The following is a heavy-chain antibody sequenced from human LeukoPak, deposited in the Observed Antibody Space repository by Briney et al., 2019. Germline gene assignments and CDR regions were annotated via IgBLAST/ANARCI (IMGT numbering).Heavy chain of an antibody. CDR1: GFTFSSYW. J-gene: IGHJ3*02. D-gene: IGHD2-2*02. CDR3: ARGGGYCSSTSCYTPAIDI. V-gene: IGHV3-7*01. Sequence: GGSLRLSCAASGFTFSSYWMSWVRQAPGKGLEWVANIKQDGSEKYYVDSVKGRFTISRDNAKNSLYLQMNSLRAEDTAVYYCARGGGYCSSTSCYTPAIDIWGQGTMVTVSS. CDR2: IKQDGSEK.